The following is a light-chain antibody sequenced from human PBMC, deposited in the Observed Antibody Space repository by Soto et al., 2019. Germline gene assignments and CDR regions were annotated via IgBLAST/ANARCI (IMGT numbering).Light chain of an antibody. Sequence: DVAMTPSPLSLAVSLGQPASISCRSSQSLVARDGNTFLNWFQQRPGHSPRRLIYKVSNRDSAVPARFSGSGSGTDFTLKISAVEAEDVGVYSCMQGTHWITFGQGTRLEIK. CDR2: KVS. V-gene: IGKV2-30*01. CDR3: MQGTHWIT. CDR1: QSLVARDGNTF. J-gene: IGKJ5*01.